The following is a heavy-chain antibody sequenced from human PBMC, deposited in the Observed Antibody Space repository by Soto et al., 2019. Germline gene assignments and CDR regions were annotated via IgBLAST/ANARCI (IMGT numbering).Heavy chain of an antibody. J-gene: IGHJ3*02. Sequence: GXSLRLSCAASGFTFSSYAMSWVHQAPGKGLEWVSAISGSGGSTYYADSVKGRFTISRDNSKNTLYLQMNSLRAEDTAVYYCAKCHSSGVDAFDIWGQGTMVTVSS. CDR1: GFTFSSYA. CDR2: ISGSGGST. D-gene: IGHD6-19*01. V-gene: IGHV3-23*01. CDR3: AKCHSSGVDAFDI.